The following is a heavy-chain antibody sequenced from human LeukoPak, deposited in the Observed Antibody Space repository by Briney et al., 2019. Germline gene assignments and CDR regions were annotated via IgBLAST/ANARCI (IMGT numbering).Heavy chain of an antibody. V-gene: IGHV3-33*01. D-gene: IGHD3-16*01. CDR3: ARDRTSAPGEWGWFDY. Sequence: GRSLRLSCVASGFTFRSYGMHWVRQAPGKGLEWVAVIWYDGSNKYYTDSVKGRITISRDNSKNTLYLQMNSLRAEDTAVYYCARDRTSAPGEWGWFDYWGQGILVTVSS. CDR2: IWYDGSNK. J-gene: IGHJ4*02. CDR1: GFTFRSYG.